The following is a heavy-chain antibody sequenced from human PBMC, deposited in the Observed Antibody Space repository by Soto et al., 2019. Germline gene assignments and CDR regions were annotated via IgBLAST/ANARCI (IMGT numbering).Heavy chain of an antibody. D-gene: IGHD4-17*01. CDR1: GFTFDDYA. Sequence: EVQLVESGGGLVQPGRSLRLSCAASGFTFDDYAMHWVRQAPGKGLEWVSGISWNSGSIGYADSVKGRFTISRDNAKNSLYLQMNSLRAEDTALYYCAKSPTVNTRDWYFDLWGRGTLVTVSS. CDR2: ISWNSGSI. V-gene: IGHV3-9*01. J-gene: IGHJ2*01. CDR3: AKSPTVNTRDWYFDL.